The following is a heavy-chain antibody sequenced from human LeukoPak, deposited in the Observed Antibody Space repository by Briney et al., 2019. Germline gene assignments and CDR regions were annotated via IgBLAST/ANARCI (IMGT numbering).Heavy chain of an antibody. CDR1: GFTFSSNW. J-gene: IGHJ4*02. Sequence: PGGSLRLSCAASGFTFSSNWMSWVRQAPGKGLEWVGNIQPDGSEQYPVDSVKGRFTISRDNVKNTLYLQMNSLRAEDTAVYYCARARWYSFDYWGQGTLVTVSS. D-gene: IGHD5-24*01. V-gene: IGHV3-7*01. CDR3: ARARWYSFDY. CDR2: IQPDGSEQ.